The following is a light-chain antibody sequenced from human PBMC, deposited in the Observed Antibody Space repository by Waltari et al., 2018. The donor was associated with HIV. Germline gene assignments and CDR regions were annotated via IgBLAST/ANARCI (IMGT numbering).Light chain of an antibody. V-gene: IGLV2-14*01. CDR1: TKDIGNYDY. J-gene: IGLJ3*02. CDR2: DVT. Sequence: QSALTQPASVSGSPGQSITISCTGTTKDIGNYDYVSWYQHRPGKAPKLLIYDVTNRPSGVSARFSCSKSGNTASLSISGLQAEDEADYFCSSYRTYGTLVFGGGTKVTVL. CDR3: SSYRTYGTLV.